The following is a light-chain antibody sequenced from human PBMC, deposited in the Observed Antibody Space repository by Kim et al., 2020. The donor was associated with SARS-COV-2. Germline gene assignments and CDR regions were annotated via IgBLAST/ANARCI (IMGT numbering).Light chain of an antibody. CDR3: AAWDDSLNGVV. CDR2: SNN. J-gene: IGLJ2*01. Sequence: QRDTTSCSGSSSNIGSNTVNWYQQLPGTAPKLRIYSNNQRPSGVPDRFSGSKSGTSASLAISGLQSEDEADYYCAAWDDSLNGVVFGGGTQLTVL. CDR1: SSNIGSNT. V-gene: IGLV1-44*01.